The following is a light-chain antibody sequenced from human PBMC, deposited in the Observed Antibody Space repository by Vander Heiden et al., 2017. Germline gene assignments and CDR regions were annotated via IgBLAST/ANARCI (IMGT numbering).Light chain of an antibody. CDR2: GTS. CDR1: QSVRSSH. Sequence: EIVLTQSPGTWSLSPGERATLSCRASQSVRSSHLAWYQQKPGQTPRLLIYGTSSRATGIPVRFSGSGSGTDFTLTISRLEPEDFAVYYCQQYDSPPRTFGQGTKLENK. J-gene: IGKJ2*01. CDR3: QQYDSPPRT. V-gene: IGKV3-20*01.